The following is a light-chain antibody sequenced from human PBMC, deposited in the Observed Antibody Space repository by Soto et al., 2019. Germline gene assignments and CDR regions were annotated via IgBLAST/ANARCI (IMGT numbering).Light chain of an antibody. CDR3: QQYNDWPPLT. CDR1: QSVSSY. J-gene: IGKJ4*01. Sequence: EIVLTQSPATLSLSPGERAILSCRASQSVSSYLAWYQQKPGQAPRLLIYDASTRATGVPARFSGSGSGTEFTLTISNLQSEDFAVYYCQQYNDWPPLTFGGGTKVDI. V-gene: IGKV3-15*01. CDR2: DAS.